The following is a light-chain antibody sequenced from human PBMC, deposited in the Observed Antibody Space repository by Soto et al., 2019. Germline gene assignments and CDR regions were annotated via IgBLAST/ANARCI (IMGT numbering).Light chain of an antibody. V-gene: IGKV1-5*01. CDR1: QTISSW. Sequence: DIQMTQSPSTLSGSVNDRGTITCRASQTISSWLAWYQQKPGKAPESLIYGSSNLQSGVPSKFSGSGSGTDFTLTINSLQPEDFATYYCQQDHAYPLTFGGGAKVDIK. CDR2: GSS. CDR3: QQDHAYPLT. J-gene: IGKJ4*01.